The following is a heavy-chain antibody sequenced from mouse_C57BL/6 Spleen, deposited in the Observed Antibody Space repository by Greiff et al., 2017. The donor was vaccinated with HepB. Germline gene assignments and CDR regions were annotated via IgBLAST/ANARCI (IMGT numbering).Heavy chain of an antibody. CDR3: TTYYEYDWFAY. D-gene: IGHD2-4*01. Sequence: EVQLQQSGAELVRPGASVKLSCTASGFNIKDDYMHWVKQRPEQGLEWIGWIDPENGDTEYASKFQGKATITADTSSNTAYLQLSSLTSEDAAVYYCTTYYEYDWFAYWGQGTLVTVSA. V-gene: IGHV14-4*01. J-gene: IGHJ3*01. CDR1: GFNIKDDY. CDR2: IDPENGDT.